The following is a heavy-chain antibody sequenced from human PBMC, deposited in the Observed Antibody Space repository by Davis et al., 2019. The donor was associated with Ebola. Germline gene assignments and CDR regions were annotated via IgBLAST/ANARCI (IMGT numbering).Heavy chain of an antibody. V-gene: IGHV3-73*01. D-gene: IGHD1-26*01. CDR3: TRWELRRSYYFDY. CDR2: IRSKANSYAT. J-gene: IGHJ4*02. CDR1: GFAFSDSA. Sequence: GESLKISCAASGFAFSDSAIHWVRQASGKGLEWVGRIRSKANSYATAYGESVKGRFTISREDSTNTAYLQMNSLKTGDTAVYYCTRWELRRSYYFDYWGQGTLVTVSS.